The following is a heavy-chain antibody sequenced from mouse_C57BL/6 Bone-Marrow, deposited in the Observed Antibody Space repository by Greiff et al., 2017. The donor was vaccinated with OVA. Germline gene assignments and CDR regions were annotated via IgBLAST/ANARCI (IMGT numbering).Heavy chain of an antibody. V-gene: IGHV1-81*01. CDR2: IYPRSGNT. CDR3: ARDDYYGRAWFAY. D-gene: IGHD1-2*01. CDR1: GYTFTSYG. J-gene: IGHJ3*01. Sequence: QVQLQQSGAELARPGASVKLSCKASGYTFTSYGISWVKQRTGQGLEWIGEIYPRSGNTYYNEKFKGKATLTADKSSSTAYMELHSLTSEDSAVYFCARDDYYGRAWFAYWGQGTLVTVSA.